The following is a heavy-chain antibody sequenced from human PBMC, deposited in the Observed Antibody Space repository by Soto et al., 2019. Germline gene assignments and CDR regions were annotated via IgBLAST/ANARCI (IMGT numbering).Heavy chain of an antibody. CDR2: IIPIFGTA. CDR3: ARYNPKGMTVTARLSVDYGMDF. D-gene: IGHD2-21*02. Sequence: SVKVSCKASGGTFSSYAISWLRQAPGQGLEWMGGIIPIFGTANYAQKFQGRVTITADESTRTAYMELSSLSSEHTAVYSCARYNPKGMTVTARLSVDYGMDFSGEG. J-gene: IGHJ6*02. V-gene: IGHV1-69*13. CDR1: GGTFSSYA.